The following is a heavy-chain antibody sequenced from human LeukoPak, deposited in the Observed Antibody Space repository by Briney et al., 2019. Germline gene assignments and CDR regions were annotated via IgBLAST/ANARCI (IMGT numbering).Heavy chain of an antibody. D-gene: IGHD3-10*01. Sequence: SETLSLTCAVSGGSITSGGYSWSWIRQPPGKGLECIGYIYHSGSTYYNPSLKSRVTISVDRSKNQFPLKLSSVTAADTAVYYCARSHYYGSGSLDYWGQGALVTVSS. CDR1: GGSITSGGYS. V-gene: IGHV4-30-2*01. J-gene: IGHJ4*02. CDR2: IYHSGST. CDR3: ARSHYYGSGSLDY.